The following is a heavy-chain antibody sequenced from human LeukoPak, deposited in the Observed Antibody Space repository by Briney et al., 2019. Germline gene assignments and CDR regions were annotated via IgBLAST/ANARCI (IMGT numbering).Heavy chain of an antibody. Sequence: GGSLRLSCAASGFTFYDYAMHRVRQAPGKGPGWVSGISWNSGSIGYADSVKGRFTISRDNAKNSLYLQMNTLRAEDMALYYCAKGRSGSYNSPFDYWGQGTLVTVSS. V-gene: IGHV3-9*03. CDR1: GFTFYDYA. CDR3: AKGRSGSYNSPFDY. J-gene: IGHJ4*02. D-gene: IGHD1-26*01. CDR2: ISWNSGSI.